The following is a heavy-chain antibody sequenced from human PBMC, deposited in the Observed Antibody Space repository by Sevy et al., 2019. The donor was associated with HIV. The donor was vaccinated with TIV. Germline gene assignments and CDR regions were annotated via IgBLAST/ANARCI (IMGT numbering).Heavy chain of an antibody. J-gene: IGHJ5*02. Sequence: GSLRLSCAASGFTVSSNYMSWVRQAPGKGLEWVSVIYSGGSTYYADSVKGRFTISRDNSKNTLYLQMNSLRAEDTAVYYCASSSIRAPSWFDPWGQGTLVTVSS. CDR2: IYSGGST. CDR1: GFTVSSNY. V-gene: IGHV3-53*01. D-gene: IGHD2-21*01. CDR3: ASSSIRAPSWFDP.